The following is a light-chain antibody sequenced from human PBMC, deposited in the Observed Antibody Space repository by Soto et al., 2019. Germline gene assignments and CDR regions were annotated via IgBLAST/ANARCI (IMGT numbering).Light chain of an antibody. Sequence: QSALTQPRSVSGSPGQSVTISCTGTSSDVGGYNYVSWYQQHPGKAPKLMIYDVTKRPSGVPDRFSASKSGNTASLTISGLQAEDEADYYCCSYAGSYTFIFGGGTKVTVL. CDR1: SSDVGGYNY. V-gene: IGLV2-11*01. CDR2: DVT. J-gene: IGLJ2*01. CDR3: CSYAGSYTFI.